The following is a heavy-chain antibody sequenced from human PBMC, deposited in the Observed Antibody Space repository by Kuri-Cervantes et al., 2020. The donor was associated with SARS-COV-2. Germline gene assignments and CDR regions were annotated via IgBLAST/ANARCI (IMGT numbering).Heavy chain of an antibody. CDR1: GFTFSSYW. D-gene: IGHD1-26*01. J-gene: IGHJ4*02. V-gene: IGHV3-7*03. Sequence: LSLTCAASGFTFSSYWMGWVRQAPGKGLEWVANIDQDGYEKYFVDSVKGRFSIFRDNAKNSLFLQMNSLRAEDTAIYFCARPSLNTGSYFPDWGQGTLVTVSS. CDR2: IDQDGYEK. CDR3: ARPSLNTGSYFPD.